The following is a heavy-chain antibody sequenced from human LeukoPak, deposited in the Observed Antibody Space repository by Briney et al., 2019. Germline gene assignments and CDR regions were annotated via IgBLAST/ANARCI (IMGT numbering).Heavy chain of an antibody. CDR1: GGSISSSSYY. J-gene: IGHJ4*02. CDR3: ASLNDYGDYG. D-gene: IGHD4-17*01. Sequence: SETLSLTCTVSGGSISSSSYYWGWIRQPPGKGLEWIGSIYYSGSTYYNPSLKSRVTISVDTSKNQFSLKLSSVTAVDTAVYYCASLNDYGDYGWGQGTLVTVSS. CDR2: IYYSGST. V-gene: IGHV4-39*01.